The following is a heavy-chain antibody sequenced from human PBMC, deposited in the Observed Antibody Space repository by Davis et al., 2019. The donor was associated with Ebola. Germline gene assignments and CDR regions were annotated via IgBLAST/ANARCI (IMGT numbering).Heavy chain of an antibody. J-gene: IGHJ4*02. V-gene: IGHV3-23*01. CDR3: ARARWTSGYYFDY. CDR2: ISSSGGST. D-gene: IGHD3-22*01. Sequence: GESLKISCAASEFTFSSYTMGWVRQAPGKGLEWVSGISSSGGSTYYADSVKGRFTISRDNSKNTLYLQMNSLRAEDTAVYYCARARWTSGYYFDYWGQGTLVTVSS. CDR1: EFTFSSYT.